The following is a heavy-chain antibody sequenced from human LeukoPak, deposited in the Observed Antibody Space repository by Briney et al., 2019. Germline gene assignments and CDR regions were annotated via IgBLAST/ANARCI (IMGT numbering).Heavy chain of an antibody. V-gene: IGHV3-30*18. J-gene: IGHJ4*02. CDR1: GFTFSSYG. D-gene: IGHD1-26*01. CDR2: ISYDGSNK. CDR3: VKAEKTGSYFPY. Sequence: GGSLRLSCAASGFTFSSYGMHWVRQAPGKGLEWVAVISYDGSNKYYADSVKGRFTISRDNSKNTLFLHMNSLRAEDTAVYYCVKAEKTGSYFPYWGQGTLVTVSS.